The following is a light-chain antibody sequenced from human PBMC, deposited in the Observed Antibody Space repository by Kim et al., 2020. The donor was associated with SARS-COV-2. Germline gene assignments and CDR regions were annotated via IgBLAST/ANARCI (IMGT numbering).Light chain of an antibody. V-gene: IGLV3-1*01. J-gene: IGLJ3*02. Sequence: SVSPGQTATITCSGDKLGDRYVCWYQQKPGRSPVLVISQDNKRPSGIPERFSGSNSGNTATLTISETQAMDEADYYCQVWDITSWVFGGGTKLTVL. CDR3: QVWDITSWV. CDR2: QDN. CDR1: KLGDRY.